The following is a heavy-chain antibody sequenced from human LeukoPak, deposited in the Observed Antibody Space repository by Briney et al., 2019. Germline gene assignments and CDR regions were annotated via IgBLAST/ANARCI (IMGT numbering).Heavy chain of an antibody. CDR3: ARAPLIQLWLQTKVYYFDY. Sequence: PSQTFSLTCAISGDSVSSNSAAWNWIRQSPSRGLEWLGRTYYRSKWYNDYAVSVKSRITINPDTSKNQFSLQLNSVTPEDTAVYYCARAPLIQLWLQTKVYYFDYWGQGTLVTVSS. CDR2: TYYRSKWYN. V-gene: IGHV6-1*01. CDR1: GDSVSSNSAA. D-gene: IGHD5-18*01. J-gene: IGHJ4*02.